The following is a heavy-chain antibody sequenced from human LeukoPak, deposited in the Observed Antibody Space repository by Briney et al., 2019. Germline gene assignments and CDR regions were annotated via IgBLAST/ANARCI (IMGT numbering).Heavy chain of an antibody. D-gene: IGHD3-22*01. V-gene: IGHV3-23*01. Sequence: GGSLRLSCAASGFTFSSYAMSWVRQAPGKGLEWVSAISGSGGSTYYADSVKGRFTISRDNSKNTLYLQMNSLRAEDTAVYYCAKETHYYDSSGYYEPNGYFDYWGQGTLVTVSS. CDR1: GFTFSSYA. CDR2: ISGSGGST. CDR3: AKETHYYDSSGYYEPNGYFDY. J-gene: IGHJ4*02.